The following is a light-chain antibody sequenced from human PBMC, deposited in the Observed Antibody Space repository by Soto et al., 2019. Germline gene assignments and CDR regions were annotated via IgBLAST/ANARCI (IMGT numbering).Light chain of an antibody. Sequence: EIVMTQSPATLSVSPGERATLSCRASQSVSADLAWYQQKPGQAPRLLIYGASTRATGIPARFSGSGSGTQFTLTISSLQSEDFAVYYCQQYNKWPTWTFGQGTMVEIK. CDR2: GAS. V-gene: IGKV3-15*01. CDR1: QSVSAD. CDR3: QQYNKWPTWT. J-gene: IGKJ1*01.